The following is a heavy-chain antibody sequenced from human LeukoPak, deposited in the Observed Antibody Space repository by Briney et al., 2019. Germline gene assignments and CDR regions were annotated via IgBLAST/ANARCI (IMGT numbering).Heavy chain of an antibody. CDR2: ISGSGGST. J-gene: IGHJ5*02. V-gene: IGHV3-23*01. CDR1: GFTFSSYA. Sequence: GGSLSLSCAASGFTFSSYAMSGVRQAPGKGLEWVSSISGSGGSTYYADSVKGRFTISRDNAKNTLYLQMNSLRAEDTAVYYCAKDLGYCSGGSCYRWFDPWGQGTLVTVSS. CDR3: AKDLGYCSGGSCYRWFDP. D-gene: IGHD2-15*01.